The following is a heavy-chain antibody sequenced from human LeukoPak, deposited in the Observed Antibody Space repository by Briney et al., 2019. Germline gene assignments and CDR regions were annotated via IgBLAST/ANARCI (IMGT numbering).Heavy chain of an antibody. Sequence: ASVKVSCKASGYTFTGYYMHWVRQAPGQGLEWMGWINPNSGGTNYAQKLQGRVTMTTDTSTSTAYMELRSLRSDDTAVYYCARDYYDSSGYYYYFDYWGQGTLVTVSS. J-gene: IGHJ4*02. V-gene: IGHV1-2*02. CDR2: INPNSGGT. D-gene: IGHD3-22*01. CDR3: ARDYYDSSGYYYYFDY. CDR1: GYTFTGYY.